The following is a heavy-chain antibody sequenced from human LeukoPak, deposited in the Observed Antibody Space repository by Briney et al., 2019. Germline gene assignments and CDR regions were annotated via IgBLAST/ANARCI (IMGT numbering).Heavy chain of an antibody. V-gene: IGHV3-53*01. J-gene: IGHJ4*02. CDR1: GFTVSNNY. CDR3: AREGLECSGSRCQRAAFDY. D-gene: IGHD2-2*01. CDR2: IYSGGST. Sequence: PGGSLRLSCAASGFTVSNNYMSWVRQAPGKGLEWVSVIYSGGSTYFADSVKGRFTISRDYSKNTLYLQMNSLRAEDTAVYYCAREGLECSGSRCQRAAFDYWGQGTLVTVSS.